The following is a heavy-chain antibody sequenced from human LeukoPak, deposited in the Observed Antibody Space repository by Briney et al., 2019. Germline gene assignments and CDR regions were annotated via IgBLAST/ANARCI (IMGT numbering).Heavy chain of an antibody. CDR2: INPSGGST. CDR1: GYTFTRYY. V-gene: IGHV1-46*01. CDR3: ARDRDGDAFDI. J-gene: IGHJ3*02. Sequence: GASVKVSCKASGYTFTRYYMHWVRQAPGQGLEWMGIINPSGGSTSYAQKFQGRVTMTRDMSTSTVYMELSSLRSEDTAVYYCARDRDGDAFDIWGQGTMVTVSS. D-gene: IGHD3-10*01.